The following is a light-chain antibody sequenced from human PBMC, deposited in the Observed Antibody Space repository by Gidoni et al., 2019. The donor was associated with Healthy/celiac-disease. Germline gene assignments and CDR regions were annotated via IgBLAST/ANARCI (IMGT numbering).Light chain of an antibody. CDR1: SLRSYY. J-gene: IGLJ2*01. V-gene: IGLV3-19*02. Sequence: SSELTQDPAVPVALGQTVRITCQGDSLRSYYASWYQQKPGQAPVRVIYGKNNRPSGIPDRFSGSSSGNTASLTITGAQAEDEADYYCNSWDSSGNHVVFGGGTKLTVL. CDR3: NSWDSSGNHVV. CDR2: GKN.